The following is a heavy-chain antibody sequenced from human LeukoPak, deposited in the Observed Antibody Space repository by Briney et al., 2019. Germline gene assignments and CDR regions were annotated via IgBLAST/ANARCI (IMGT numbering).Heavy chain of an antibody. CDR3: ARVDRGYSYGDDY. D-gene: IGHD5-18*01. Sequence: ASVKASCKASGYTFTGYYMHWVRQAPGQGLEWMGWINPNSGGTNYAQKFQGRVTMTRDTSISTAYMELSRLRSDDTAVYYCARVDRGYSYGDDYWGQGTLVTVSS. CDR2: INPNSGGT. V-gene: IGHV1-2*02. J-gene: IGHJ4*02. CDR1: GYTFTGYY.